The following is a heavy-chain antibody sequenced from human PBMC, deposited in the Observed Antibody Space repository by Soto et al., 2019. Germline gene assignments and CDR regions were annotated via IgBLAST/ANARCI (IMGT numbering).Heavy chain of an antibody. V-gene: IGHV3-7*01. Sequence: SLRLSCAASGFTFSSYWMSWVRQAPGKGLEWVANIKQDGSEKYYVDSVKGRFTISRDNAKNSLYLQMNSLRAEDTAVYYCARVHPRIAAAGTAVGMDVWGQGTTVTVSS. J-gene: IGHJ6*02. CDR3: ARVHPRIAAAGTAVGMDV. CDR2: IKQDGSEK. CDR1: GFTFSSYW. D-gene: IGHD6-13*01.